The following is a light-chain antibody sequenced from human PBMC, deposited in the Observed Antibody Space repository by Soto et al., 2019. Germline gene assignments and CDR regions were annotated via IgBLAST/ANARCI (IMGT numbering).Light chain of an antibody. J-gene: IGKJ1*01. V-gene: IGKV3D-15*01. Sequence: EIVMTQSPATLSVSPGERATLSCRASQSVSSNLAWYQQKPGQAPRLLIYGASTRATGIPARFSGSGSGTEFXLTIXSLQSEDFAVYYCQQYNNWPQTFGQGTKVQIK. CDR1: QSVSSN. CDR3: QQYNNWPQT. CDR2: GAS.